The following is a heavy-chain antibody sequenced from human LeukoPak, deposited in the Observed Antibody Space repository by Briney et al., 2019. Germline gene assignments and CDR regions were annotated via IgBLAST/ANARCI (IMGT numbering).Heavy chain of an antibody. D-gene: IGHD6-19*01. CDR2: IYYSGST. V-gene: IGHV4-61*01. CDR3: ARFSSGWYSGGD. J-gene: IGHJ4*02. Sequence: SETLSLTCTVSGGSVSSGSYYWSWIRQPPGKGLELIGYIYYSGSTNYNPSLKSRVTISVDTSKNQFSLKLSSVTAADTAVYYCARFSSGWYSGGDWGQGTLVTVSS. CDR1: GGSVSSGSYY.